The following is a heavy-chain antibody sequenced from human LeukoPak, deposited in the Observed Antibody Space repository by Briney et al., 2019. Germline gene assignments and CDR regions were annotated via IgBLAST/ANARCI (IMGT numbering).Heavy chain of an antibody. Sequence: GGSLRLSCTASGFIFGDHAMSWVRQAPGKGLECVGFIRSKAYGGTTEYAASVEGRFTISRDDSKGIAYLQMNSLKTEDTAVYYCSRGPILLWLHNGMDVWGQGTTVTVSS. V-gene: IGHV3-49*04. CDR2: IRSKAYGGTT. D-gene: IGHD3-10*01. CDR3: SRGPILLWLHNGMDV. J-gene: IGHJ6*02. CDR1: GFIFGDHA.